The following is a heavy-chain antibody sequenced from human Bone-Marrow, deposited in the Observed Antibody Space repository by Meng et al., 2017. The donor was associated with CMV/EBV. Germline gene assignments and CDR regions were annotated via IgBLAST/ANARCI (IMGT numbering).Heavy chain of an antibody. CDR1: GFTFSSCS. V-gene: IGHV3-21*01. CDR3: ARDVSPRSSAYFAIYYFYALDF. CDR2: ISSSGTYI. D-gene: IGHD2-21*01. Sequence: GESLKISCAASGFTFSSCSMNWVRQAPGKGLEWVSSISSSGTYIYYADSVKGRFTISRDNAQNSLYLQMNSLRAEDTAFYYCARDVSPRSSAYFAIYYFYALDFWGQGTTVTVSS. J-gene: IGHJ6*02.